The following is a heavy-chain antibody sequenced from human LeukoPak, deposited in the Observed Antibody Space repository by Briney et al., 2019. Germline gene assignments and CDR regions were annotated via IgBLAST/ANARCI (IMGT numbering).Heavy chain of an antibody. J-gene: IGHJ4*02. D-gene: IGHD4-17*01. Sequence: ASVKVSCKASGYTFTSYGISWVRQAPGQGLEWMGWISAYNGNTNYAQELQGRVTMTTDTSTSTAYMELRSLRSDDTAVYYCARTLYATGTYYFDYWGQGTLVTVSS. V-gene: IGHV1-18*01. CDR3: ARTLYATGTYYFDY. CDR1: GYTFTSYG. CDR2: ISAYNGNT.